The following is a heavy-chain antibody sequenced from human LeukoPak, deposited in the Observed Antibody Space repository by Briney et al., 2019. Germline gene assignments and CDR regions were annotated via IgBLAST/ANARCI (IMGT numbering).Heavy chain of an antibody. CDR2: ISYDGSNK. Sequence: PGGSLRLSCAASGFTFSSYAMHWVRQAPGKGLEWVAVISYDGSNKYYADSVKGRFTISRDNSKNTLYLQMNSLRAEDTAVYYCASLCSSTSCYARPFDYWGQGTLVTVSS. D-gene: IGHD2-2*01. CDR3: ASLCSSTSCYARPFDY. V-gene: IGHV3-30-3*01. CDR1: GFTFSSYA. J-gene: IGHJ4*02.